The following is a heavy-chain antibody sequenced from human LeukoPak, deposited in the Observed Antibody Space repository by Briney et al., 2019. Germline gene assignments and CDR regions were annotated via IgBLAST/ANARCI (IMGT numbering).Heavy chain of an antibody. CDR2: ISYDATNK. V-gene: IGHV3-30*18. CDR1: GFTFSSSD. CDR3: AKASSNYFYYFEY. D-gene: IGHD2/OR15-2a*01. Sequence: GRSLRLSCAASGFTFSSSDMHWVRQAPGKGLKWVADISYDATNKYYADSVKGRFTLFRDNSKNTLYLQTNTLRDEDTAVYYCAKASSNYFYYFEYWGQGTLVTVSS. J-gene: IGHJ4*02.